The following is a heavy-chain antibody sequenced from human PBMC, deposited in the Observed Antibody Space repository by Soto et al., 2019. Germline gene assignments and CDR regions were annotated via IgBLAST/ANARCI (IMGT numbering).Heavy chain of an antibody. CDR3: AKGVGYCSGGSCYPRLDYFDY. D-gene: IGHD2-15*01. CDR1: GFTFSSYA. CDR2: ISGSGGST. J-gene: IGHJ4*02. V-gene: IGHV3-23*01. Sequence: EVQLLESGGGLVQPGGSLRLSCAASGFTFSSYAMSWVRQAPGKGLEWVSAISGSGGSTYYADSVKGRFTISRDNSKNTLYLQMNSLRAEDTAVYYCAKGVGYCSGGSCYPRLDYFDYWGQGTLVTVSS.